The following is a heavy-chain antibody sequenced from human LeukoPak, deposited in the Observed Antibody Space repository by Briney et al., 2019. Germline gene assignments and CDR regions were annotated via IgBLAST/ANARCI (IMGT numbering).Heavy chain of an antibody. V-gene: IGHV3-48*03. CDR2: ISSSGSTI. CDR1: GFTFSSYE. J-gene: IGHJ4*02. D-gene: IGHD3-10*01. CDR3: ARDPWDYTGEGLDY. Sequence: PGGSLRLSCAASGFTFSSYEMNWVRQAPGKGLDWLSYISSSGSTIYYADSVRGRFTIFRDNAKNSLYLQMNSLRAEDTAVYYCARDPWDYTGEGLDYWGQGTLVTVSS.